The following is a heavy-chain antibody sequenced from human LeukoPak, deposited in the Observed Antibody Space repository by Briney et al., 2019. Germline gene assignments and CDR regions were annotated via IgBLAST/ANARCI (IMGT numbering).Heavy chain of an antibody. D-gene: IGHD5-24*01. CDR2: IYTSGST. Sequence: SETLSLTCTVSGGSISSYYWSWIRQPAGKGLEWIGRIYTSGSTNYNPSLKSRVTISVDTSKNQFSLKLSSVTAADTAVYYCARGQRDGYNISFDYWGQGTLVTVSS. J-gene: IGHJ4*02. CDR1: GGSISSYY. V-gene: IGHV4-4*07. CDR3: ARGQRDGYNISFDY.